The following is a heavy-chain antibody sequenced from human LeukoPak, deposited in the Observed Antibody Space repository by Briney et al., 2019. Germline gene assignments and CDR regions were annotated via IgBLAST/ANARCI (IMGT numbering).Heavy chain of an antibody. D-gene: IGHD3-22*01. CDR2: IYTSGST. J-gene: IGHJ4*02. Sequence: SATLSLPCTGFGGSISSYYWSWIRPPAGKGLEWIGRIYTSGSTNYNPSLKSRVTISVDTSKNQFSLKLSSVTAADTAVYYCAREGLGVDSSGYYYGYWGQGTLVTVSS. CDR3: AREGLGVDSSGYYYGY. CDR1: GGSISSYY. V-gene: IGHV4-4*07.